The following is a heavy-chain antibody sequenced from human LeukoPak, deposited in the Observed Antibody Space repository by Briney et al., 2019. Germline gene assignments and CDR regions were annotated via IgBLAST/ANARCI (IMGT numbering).Heavy chain of an antibody. D-gene: IGHD2/OR15-2a*01. CDR2: IYYSGST. V-gene: IGHV4-39*01. CDR3: ARLISARIDY. J-gene: IGHJ4*02. CDR1: GGSISSSSYS. Sequence: SETLSLTCTVSGGSISSSSYSWGWIRQPPGKGLEWIGNIYYSGSTYYNPSLRSRLTISVDTSKNQFSLKLSSVTAADTAVYYCARLISARIDYWGQGTLVPVSS.